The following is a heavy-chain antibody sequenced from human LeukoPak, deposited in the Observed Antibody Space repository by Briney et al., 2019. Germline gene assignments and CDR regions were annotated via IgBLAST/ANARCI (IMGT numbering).Heavy chain of an antibody. V-gene: IGHV3-23*01. D-gene: IGHD3-3*01. J-gene: IGHJ4*02. CDR3: AKDHSITIFGVVINFYFDY. CDR1: GFTFSSYA. Sequence: GGSLRLSCAASGFTFSSYAMSWVRQAPGKGLEWVSAISGSGGSTYYADSVKGRFTISRDNSKNTLYLQMNSLRAEDTAVYYCAKDHSITIFGVVINFYFDYWGQGTLVTVSS. CDR2: ISGSGGST.